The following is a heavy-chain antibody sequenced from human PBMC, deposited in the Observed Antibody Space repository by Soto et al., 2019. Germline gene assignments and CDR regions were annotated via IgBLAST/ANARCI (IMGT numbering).Heavy chain of an antibody. CDR1: GFTFSSSG. Sequence: PGGSLRLSCAASGFTFSSSGMHWVRQAPGKGLEWVAVISYDGSNKYYADSVKGRFTISRDNSKNTLYLQMNSLRAEDTAVYYCAKENHYDFSYGMDVWGQGTTVTVS. D-gene: IGHD3-3*01. J-gene: IGHJ6*02. CDR3: AKENHYDFSYGMDV. CDR2: ISYDGSNK. V-gene: IGHV3-30*18.